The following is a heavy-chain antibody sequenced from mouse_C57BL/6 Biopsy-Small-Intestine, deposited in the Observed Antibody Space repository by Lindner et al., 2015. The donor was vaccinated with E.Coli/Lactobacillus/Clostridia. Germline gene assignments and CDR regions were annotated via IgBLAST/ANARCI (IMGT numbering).Heavy chain of an antibody. CDR1: GYTFTNYW. J-gene: IGHJ2*01. Sequence: VQLQESGAELVRPGTSVEMSCKASGYTFTNYWIGWAKQRPGHGLEWIGDIYPGGGYTNYNEKFKGKATLTADKSSSTAYMQFSSLTSEDSAIYYCARGYSNYRYFDYWGQGTTLTVSS. CDR3: ARGYSNYRYFDY. V-gene: IGHV1-63*01. D-gene: IGHD2-5*01. CDR2: IYPGGGYT.